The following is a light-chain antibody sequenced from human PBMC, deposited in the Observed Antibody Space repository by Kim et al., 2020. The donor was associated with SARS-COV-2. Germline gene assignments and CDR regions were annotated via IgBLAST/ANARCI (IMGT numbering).Light chain of an antibody. Sequence: SRSPGERATLSCRASQSISSNLAWYQQKPGQAPRVLIYDASARATGIPARFRGSGSGTDFTLTISNVQSEDFAVYYCQQYAYWRAFGQGTRLEIK. V-gene: IGKV3-15*01. CDR2: DAS. CDR1: QSISSN. J-gene: IGKJ5*01. CDR3: QQYAYWRA.